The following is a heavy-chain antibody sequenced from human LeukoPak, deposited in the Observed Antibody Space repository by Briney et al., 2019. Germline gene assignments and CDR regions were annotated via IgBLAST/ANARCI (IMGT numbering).Heavy chain of an antibody. CDR1: GFTFSSYW. CDR3: ARGWRWLQRHTNYMDV. D-gene: IGHD5-24*01. V-gene: IGHV3-7*01. CDR2: IKQDGSEK. Sequence: GGSLRLSCAASGFTFSSYWMNWVRQPPGKEREWVATIKQDGSEKYYVDSVKGRFTISRDNAKNSLYLQMNSLRAEDTAVYYCARGWRWLQRHTNYMDVWGKGTTVTVSS. J-gene: IGHJ6*03.